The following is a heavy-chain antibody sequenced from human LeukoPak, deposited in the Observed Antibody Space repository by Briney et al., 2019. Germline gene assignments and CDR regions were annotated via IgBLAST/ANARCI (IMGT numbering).Heavy chain of an antibody. D-gene: IGHD3-9*01. CDR1: GYTFTSYG. CDR2: IIAYNGNT. Sequence: ASVKVSCKASGYTFTSYGISWVRQAPGQGLEWMGWIIAYNGNTNYAQKLQGRVTMTTDTSTSTAYMELRSLRSDDTAVYYCARSTDYDILTGYYETNWFDPWGQGTLVTVSS. V-gene: IGHV1-18*04. CDR3: ARSTDYDILTGYYETNWFDP. J-gene: IGHJ5*02.